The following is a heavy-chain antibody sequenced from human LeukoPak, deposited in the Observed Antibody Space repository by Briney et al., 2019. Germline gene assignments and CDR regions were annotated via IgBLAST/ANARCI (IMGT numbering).Heavy chain of an antibody. J-gene: IGHJ4*02. CDR2: IYYSGST. CDR3: AVQYYESSGDYPPAAFDS. Sequence: SETLSLTCTVSGGSISSYYWSWIRQPPGKGLEWIGYIYYSGSTNYNPSLMSRVTISVDTSKNPCSLKLSSLTSADTAVYYCAVQYYESSGDYPPAAFDSWGQGTLVTVSS. CDR1: GGSISSYY. V-gene: IGHV4-59*01. D-gene: IGHD3-22*01.